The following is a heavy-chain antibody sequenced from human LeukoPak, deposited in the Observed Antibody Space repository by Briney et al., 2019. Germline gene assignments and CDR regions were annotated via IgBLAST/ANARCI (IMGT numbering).Heavy chain of an antibody. CDR3: ARDNVWAFHY. CDR1: GFTFSNYV. D-gene: IGHD2-8*01. CDR2: INHNAETI. V-gene: IGHV3-48*02. Sequence: GGSLRLSCAASGFTFSNYVMSWVRQAPGKGLEWVSYINHNAETIFYSDFVKGRFTISRDNAKNSLYLQMNNLRDEDTAVYYCARDNVWAFHYWGQGTPVTVSS. J-gene: IGHJ4*02.